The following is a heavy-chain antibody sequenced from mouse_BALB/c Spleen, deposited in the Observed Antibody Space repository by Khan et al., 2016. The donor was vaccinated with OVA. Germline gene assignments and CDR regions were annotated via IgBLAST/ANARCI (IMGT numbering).Heavy chain of an antibody. CDR2: ITYSGST. CDR1: GYSITSDYA. CDR3: AGGRTY. D-gene: IGHD3-3*01. J-gene: IGHJ3*01. V-gene: IGHV3-2*02. Sequence: EVKLEESGPGLVKPSQSLSLTCTVTGYSITSDYAWNWIRQFPGNKLEWMGYITYSGSTSYTPSLKSRISITRDTSKNQFFLQLNSVTTEDTATYYWAGGRTYWGQGTLVTVSA.